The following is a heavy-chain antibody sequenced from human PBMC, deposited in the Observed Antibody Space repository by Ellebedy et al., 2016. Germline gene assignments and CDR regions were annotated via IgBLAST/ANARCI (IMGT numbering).Heavy chain of an antibody. V-gene: IGHV4-31*03. CDR3: ARWQAGVSRAGGGFDY. J-gene: IGHJ4*02. Sequence: SETLSLTCTVSGGSISSGGYYWSWIRQHPGKGLEWIGYIYYSGSTYYNPSLKSRVTISVDTSKNQFSLKLSSVTAADTAVYYCARWQAGVSRAGGGFDYWGQGTLVTVSS. CDR2: IYYSGST. CDR1: GGSISSGGYY. D-gene: IGHD3-16*01.